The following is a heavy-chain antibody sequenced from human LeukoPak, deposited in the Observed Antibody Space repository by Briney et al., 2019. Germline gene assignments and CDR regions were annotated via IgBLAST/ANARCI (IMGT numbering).Heavy chain of an antibody. CDR1: GYTFTSYA. J-gene: IGHJ4*02. CDR2: INAGDGNT. Sequence: ASVKVSCKASGYTFTSYAMHWVRQAPGQRLEWMGWINAGDGNTKYSQKFQGRVTITRDTSASTAYMELSRLRSDDTAVYYCARDYYDFWSGYYTGIGDYWGQGTLVTVSS. CDR3: ARDYYDFWSGYYTGIGDY. D-gene: IGHD3-3*01. V-gene: IGHV1-3*01.